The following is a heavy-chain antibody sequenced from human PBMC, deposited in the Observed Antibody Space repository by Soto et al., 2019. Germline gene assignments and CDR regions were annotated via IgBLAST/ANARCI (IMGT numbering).Heavy chain of an antibody. CDR3: ARGLGGYLHYLDY. CDR1: GYTFTNYA. CDR2: INTGNGNT. J-gene: IGHJ4*02. Sequence: ASVKVSCKASGYTFTNYAMHWMRQAPGQRLEWMGWINTGNGNTKYSQKFQGRVTITRDTSASTAYVELSSLRTEDTAVYYCARGLGGYLHYLDYWGQGTLVTVSS. D-gene: IGHD3-16*02. V-gene: IGHV1-3*04.